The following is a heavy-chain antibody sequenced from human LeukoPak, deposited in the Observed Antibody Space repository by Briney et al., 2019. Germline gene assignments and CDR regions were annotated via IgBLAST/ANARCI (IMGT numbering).Heavy chain of an antibody. V-gene: IGHV3-30*04. D-gene: IGHD3-22*01. Sequence: GGSLRLSCAASGLTFSSYAMHWVRQAPGKGLEWVAVISYDGSNKYYADSVKGRFTISRDNSKNTLYLQMNSLRAEDTAVYYCATAGDSGGSYYFDYWGQGTLVTVSS. CDR1: GLTFSSYA. CDR3: ATAGDSGGSYYFDY. J-gene: IGHJ4*02. CDR2: ISYDGSNK.